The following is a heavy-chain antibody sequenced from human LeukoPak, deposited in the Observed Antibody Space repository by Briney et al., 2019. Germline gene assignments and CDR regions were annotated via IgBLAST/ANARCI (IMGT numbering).Heavy chain of an antibody. CDR3: ARVDDRGHYYDSSGPRKLFDY. CDR1: GYTFTGNY. D-gene: IGHD3-22*01. Sequence: ASVKVSCKASGYTFTGNYMHWVRQAPGQGLEWMGWINPKSGGTNYAQKFQGRVTMTRDTSIITAYMELSRLRSDDTAVYYCARVDDRGHYYDSSGPRKLFDYWGQGTLVTVSS. CDR2: INPKSGGT. J-gene: IGHJ4*02. V-gene: IGHV1-2*02.